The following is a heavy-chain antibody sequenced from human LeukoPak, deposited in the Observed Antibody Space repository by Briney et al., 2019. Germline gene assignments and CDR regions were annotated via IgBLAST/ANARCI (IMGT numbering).Heavy chain of an antibody. J-gene: IGHJ4*02. D-gene: IGHD3-10*01. CDR2: ISSSSRYI. Sequence: GGSLRLSCAASGFTFSNYTINWVRQAPGKGLEWVSSISSSSRYIYYADSVRGRFAISRDNAKNSLYLQTNSLRAEDTAVYYCARAGQEWFGELGFDQWGQGTLVIVSS. CDR3: ARAGQEWFGELGFDQ. V-gene: IGHV3-21*01. CDR1: GFTFSNYT.